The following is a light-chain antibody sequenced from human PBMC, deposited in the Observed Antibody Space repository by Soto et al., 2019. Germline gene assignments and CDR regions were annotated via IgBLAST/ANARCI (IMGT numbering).Light chain of an antibody. CDR2: EVN. CDR3: TSYAGGNNV. J-gene: IGLJ1*01. Sequence: QSALTQPPSASGSPEQSVTISCTGTSSDVGGYNYVSWYQQYPGKIPKLMVYEVNKRPSGVPDRFSGSKSGNTSSLTVSELQAEDEAYDYCTSYAGGNNVFGTGTKLTVL. V-gene: IGLV2-8*01. CDR1: SSDVGGYNY.